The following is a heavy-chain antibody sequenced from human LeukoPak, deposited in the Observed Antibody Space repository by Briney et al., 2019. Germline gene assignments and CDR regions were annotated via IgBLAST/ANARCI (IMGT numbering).Heavy chain of an antibody. V-gene: IGHV3-23*01. D-gene: IGHD3-10*01. CDR1: GFTFSSYG. CDR2: ISGSGGST. J-gene: IGHJ4*02. CDR3: AKSMVRGVKRTYYFDY. Sequence: LAGGSLRLSCAASGFTFSSYGMSWVRQAPGKGLEWVSAISGSGGSTYYADSVKGRFTISRDNSKNTLYLQMNSLRAEDTAVYYCAKSMVRGVKRTYYFDYWGQGTLVTVSS.